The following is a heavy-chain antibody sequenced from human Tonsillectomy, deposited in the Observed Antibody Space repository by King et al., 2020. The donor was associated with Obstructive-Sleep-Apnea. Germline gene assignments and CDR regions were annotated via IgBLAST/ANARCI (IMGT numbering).Heavy chain of an antibody. Sequence: QLQESGPGLVKPSETLSLTCTVSGGSISSSSYYWGWIRQPPGKGLEWIGSIYYSGSTYYNPSLKSRVTISVDTSKNQFSLKLSSVTAADTAVYYCARGSIAAAGTGWFDPWGQGTLVTVSS. V-gene: IGHV4-39*07. CDR2: IYYSGST. J-gene: IGHJ5*02. D-gene: IGHD6-13*01. CDR3: ARGSIAAAGTGWFDP. CDR1: GGSISSSSYY.